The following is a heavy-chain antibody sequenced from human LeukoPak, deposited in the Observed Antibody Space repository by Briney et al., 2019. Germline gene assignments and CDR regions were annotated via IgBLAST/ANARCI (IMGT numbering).Heavy chain of an antibody. CDR3: AGALDDFWSGYHFDY. V-gene: IGHV4-31*03. CDR2: IYYSGST. J-gene: IGHJ4*02. D-gene: IGHD3-3*01. Sequence: PSQTLSLTCTVSGGSISSGGYSWSWIRQHPGKGLEWIGYIYYSGSTYYNPSLKSRVTISVDTSKNQFSLKLSSVTAADTAVYYCAGALDDFWSGYHFDYWGQGTLVTVSS. CDR1: GGSISSGGYS.